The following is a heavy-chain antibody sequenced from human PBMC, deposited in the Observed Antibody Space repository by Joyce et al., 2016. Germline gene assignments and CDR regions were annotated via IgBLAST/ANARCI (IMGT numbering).Heavy chain of an antibody. CDR3: ARENGRLANFDY. J-gene: IGHJ4*02. CDR2: IGSSSSSI. CDR1: GFTFSRHT. Sequence: EVQLVESGGGLVKPGESLRLSCAASGFTFSRHTMNWVRQGPGKGLEGVSSIGSSSSSIYYADSVKGRFTIARDNAKNSLYLQMNSLRVEDTAVYYCARENGRLANFDYWGQGTLVTVSS. V-gene: IGHV3-21*01. D-gene: IGHD1-26*01.